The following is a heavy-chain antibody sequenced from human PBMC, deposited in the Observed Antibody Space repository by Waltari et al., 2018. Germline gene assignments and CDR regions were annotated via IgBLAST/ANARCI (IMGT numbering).Heavy chain of an antibody. J-gene: IGHJ6*02. Sequence: QVQLVQSGAEVKKPGSSVKVSCKASGGTFSSYAISWVRQAPGQGLEWMGRIIPILGIANYAQKFQGRVTITADKSTSTAYMELSSLRSEDTAVYYCARDPRIQLWLTVEYYYYGMDVWGQGTTVTVSS. D-gene: IGHD5-18*01. CDR2: IIPILGIA. CDR3: ARDPRIQLWLTVEYYYYGMDV. V-gene: IGHV1-69*04. CDR1: GGTFSSYA.